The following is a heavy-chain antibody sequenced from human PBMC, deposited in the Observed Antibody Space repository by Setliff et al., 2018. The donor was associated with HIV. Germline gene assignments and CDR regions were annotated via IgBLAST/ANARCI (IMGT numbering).Heavy chain of an antibody. D-gene: IGHD3-10*01. Sequence: KPSETLSLTCIVSGGSITSHYWGWIRQPPGKGLEWIGFAYYSGTTYYNPSLRSRVTVSVDTSKNQFSLKLSSVTAADTAVYYCVREIVGMVRGIREYYFDYWGQGTLVTVS. V-gene: IGHV4-59*11. J-gene: IGHJ4*02. CDR2: AYYSGTT. CDR3: VREIVGMVRGIREYYFDY. CDR1: GGSITSHY.